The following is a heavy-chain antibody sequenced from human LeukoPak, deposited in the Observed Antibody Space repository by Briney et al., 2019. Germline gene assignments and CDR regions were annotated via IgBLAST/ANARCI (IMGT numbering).Heavy chain of an antibody. V-gene: IGHV3-48*01. D-gene: IGHD3-10*02. CDR2: ISTNGRTI. Sequence: GGSLRLSCAVSGFIFSNYNMNWVRQAPGKGLEWIADISTNGRTIYYANSVQGRFTISRDNARNSLYLQMNRLRAEDTAVYYCAELGITMIGGVWGKGTTVTISS. CDR3: AELGITMIGGV. CDR1: GFIFSNYN. J-gene: IGHJ6*04.